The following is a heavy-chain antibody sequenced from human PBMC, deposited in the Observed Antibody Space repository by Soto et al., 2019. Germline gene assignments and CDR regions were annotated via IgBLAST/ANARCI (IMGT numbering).Heavy chain of an antibody. CDR2: ISGSSGST. CDR1: GFTFSSYA. CDR3: AKAVGVGGIPTAGYFDY. Sequence: EVHLLESGGGLVQSGGSLRLSCAASGFTFSSYAMSWVRQAPGKGLEWVSSISGSSGSTNYADSVKGRFTISRDNSKNTLYLQVNSLRAEDTAVYYCAKAVGVGGIPTAGYFDYWGQGTLVTVSS. V-gene: IGHV3-23*01. D-gene: IGHD6-13*01. J-gene: IGHJ4*02.